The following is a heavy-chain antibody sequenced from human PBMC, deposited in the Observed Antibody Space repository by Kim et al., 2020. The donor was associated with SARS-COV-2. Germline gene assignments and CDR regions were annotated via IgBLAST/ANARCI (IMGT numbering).Heavy chain of an antibody. Sequence: SVKVSCKASGGTFSSYAISWVRQAPGQGLEWMGGIIPIFGTANYAQKFQGRVTITADESTSTAYMELSSLSSEDTAVYYCARDSTRRGRGYFDYWGQGTLVTVSS. CDR1: GGTFSSYA. V-gene: IGHV1-69*13. D-gene: IGHD3-16*01. J-gene: IGHJ4*02. CDR2: IIPIFGTA. CDR3: ARDSTRRGRGYFDY.